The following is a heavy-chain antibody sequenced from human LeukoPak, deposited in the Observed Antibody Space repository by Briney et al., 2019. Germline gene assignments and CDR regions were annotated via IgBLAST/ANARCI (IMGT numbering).Heavy chain of an antibody. CDR2: IYYSGST. CDR1: GGSISSGGYY. CDR3: ASEYYYDSSGYYYNY. V-gene: IGHV4-31*03. J-gene: IGHJ4*02. Sequence: SETLSLTCTVSGGSISSGGYYWSWIRQHPGKGLEWIGYIYYSGSTYYNPSLKSRVTISVDTSKNQFSLKLCSVTAADTAVYYCASEYYYDSSGYYYNYWGQGTLVTVSS. D-gene: IGHD3-22*01.